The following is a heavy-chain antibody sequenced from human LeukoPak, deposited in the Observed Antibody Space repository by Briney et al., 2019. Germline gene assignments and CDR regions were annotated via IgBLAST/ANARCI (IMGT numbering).Heavy chain of an antibody. Sequence: PGGSLRLSCAASGFTFSSYWMSWVRQAPGKGLEWVANIKQDGSKKYYVDSVKGRFTISRDNAKNSLYLQMNSLRAEDTAVYYCARDPEYQLLNYYYYYMDVWGKGTTVTVSS. V-gene: IGHV3-7*01. CDR3: ARDPEYQLLNYYYYYMDV. CDR1: GFTFSSYW. D-gene: IGHD2-2*01. J-gene: IGHJ6*03. CDR2: IKQDGSKK.